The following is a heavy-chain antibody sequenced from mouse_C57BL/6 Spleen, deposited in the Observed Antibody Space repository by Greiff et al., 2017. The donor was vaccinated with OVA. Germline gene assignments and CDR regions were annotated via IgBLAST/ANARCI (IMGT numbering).Heavy chain of an antibody. J-gene: IGHJ1*03. V-gene: IGHV3-6*01. CDR2: ISYDGSN. Sequence: ESGPGLVKPSQSLSLTCSVTGYSITSGYYWNWIRQFPGNKLEWMGYISYDGSNNYNPSLKNRISITRDTSKNQFFLKLNSVTTGDTATYDCARGGGWYFDVWGTGTTVTVSS. CDR3: ARGGGWYFDV. CDR1: GYSITSGYY.